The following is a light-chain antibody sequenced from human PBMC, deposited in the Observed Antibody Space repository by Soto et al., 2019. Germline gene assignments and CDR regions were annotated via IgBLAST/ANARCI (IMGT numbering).Light chain of an antibody. CDR3: QQYRSLPLT. CDR1: QGISKE. Sequence: DIQMTQSPSSLSASVGDRITISCQASQGISKELNWYQQKPGKGPELLIYGASNLHTGVPSRFSGSDSTSGPETHFSLTITALQPEDSATYYCQQYRSLPLTFGGGTKVEI. J-gene: IGKJ4*01. V-gene: IGKV1-33*01. CDR2: GAS.